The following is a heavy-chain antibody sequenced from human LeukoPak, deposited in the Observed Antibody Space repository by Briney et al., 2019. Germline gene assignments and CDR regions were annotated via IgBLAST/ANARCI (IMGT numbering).Heavy chain of an antibody. CDR3: ARLRGSYV. CDR1: GGSFSGYY. V-gene: IGHV4-34*01. CDR2: INHSGST. J-gene: IGHJ3*01. Sequence: SETLSLTCAVYGGSFSGYYWSWIRQPPGKGLEWIGEINHSGSTNYNPSLKSRVTISVDTSKNQFSLKLSSVTAADTAVYYCARLRGSYVWGQGTMVTVSS. D-gene: IGHD1-26*01.